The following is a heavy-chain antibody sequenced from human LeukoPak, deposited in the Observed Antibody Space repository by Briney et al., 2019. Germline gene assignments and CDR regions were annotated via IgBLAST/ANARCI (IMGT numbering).Heavy chain of an antibody. CDR1: GFTFSSYS. J-gene: IGHJ4*02. V-gene: IGHV3-21*01. CDR3: ARGIAVAGGNFDY. CDR2: ISSSSSYI. D-gene: IGHD6-19*01. Sequence: PGGSLRLSCAASGFTFSSYSMNWVRQAPGNGLEWVSSISSSSSYIYYADSVKGRFTISRDNAKNSLYLQMNSLRAEDTAVYYCARGIAVAGGNFDYWGQGTLVTVSS.